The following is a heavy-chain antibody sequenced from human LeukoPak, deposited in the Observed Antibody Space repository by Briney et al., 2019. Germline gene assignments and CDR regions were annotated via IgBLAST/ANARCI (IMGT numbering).Heavy chain of an antibody. V-gene: IGHV4-39*01. D-gene: IGHD4-17*01. CDR1: GGSISSGSYY. CDR2: VFYSGTT. CDR3: ARLDSGDYFFDY. J-gene: IGHJ4*02. Sequence: SETLSLTCTVSGGSISSGSYYWGWIRQPPGKGLEWLGTVFYSGTTYYNPSLKSRVTMSVDTSKNQFSLGLSSVTAADTAVYYCARLDSGDYFFDYWGQGTLVTVS.